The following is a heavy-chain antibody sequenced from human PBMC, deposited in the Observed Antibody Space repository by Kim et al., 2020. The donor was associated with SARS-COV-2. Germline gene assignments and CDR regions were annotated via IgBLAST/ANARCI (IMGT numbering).Heavy chain of an antibody. Sequence: LRSRVTISVDTSKNQFSLKLSSVTAADTAVYYCARSRRVDGDYVFNWFDPWGQGTLVTVSS. D-gene: IGHD4-17*01. V-gene: IGHV4-30-2*04. CDR3: ARSRRVDGDYVFNWFDP. J-gene: IGHJ5*02.